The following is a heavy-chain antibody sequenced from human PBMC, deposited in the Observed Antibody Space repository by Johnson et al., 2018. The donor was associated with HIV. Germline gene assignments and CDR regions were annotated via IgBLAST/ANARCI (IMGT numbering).Heavy chain of an antibody. D-gene: IGHD3-10*01. CDR1: GFTFSNYA. CDR3: VRGGSDAFDI. Sequence: QVQLVESGGGVVQPGRSLRLSCAASGFTFSNYAMYWVRQAPGKGLEWVAAISYDGSNKYYAASVKDRFTISRDNSKNTLCLQMNSLRPGDTAVYYCVRGGSDAFDIWGQGTMVTVSS. J-gene: IGHJ3*02. CDR2: ISYDGSNK. V-gene: IGHV3-30-3*01.